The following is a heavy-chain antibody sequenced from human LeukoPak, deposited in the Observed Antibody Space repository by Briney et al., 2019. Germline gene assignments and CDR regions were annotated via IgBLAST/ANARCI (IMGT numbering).Heavy chain of an antibody. CDR2: INAGNGNT. D-gene: IGHD5-24*01. CDR1: GYTFINYA. Sequence: ASVKVSCKASGYTFINYAIHWVRQAPGQRLEWMGWINAGNGNTKNSQKFQGRVTITRDTSASTAYMELSSLRSEDTAVYYCAREDGYMRPSIYYGMDVWGQGTTVTVSS. CDR3: AREDGYMRPSIYYGMDV. J-gene: IGHJ6*02. V-gene: IGHV1-3*01.